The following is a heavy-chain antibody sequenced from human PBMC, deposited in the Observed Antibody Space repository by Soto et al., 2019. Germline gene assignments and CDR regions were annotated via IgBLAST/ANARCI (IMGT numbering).Heavy chain of an antibody. CDR3: AGTTSHQWYYMDV. CDR2: MHYTGFS. V-gene: IGHV4-59*02. Sequence: SSETLSLTCSFSGDSVTSHYLTWIRQSPEKGLEWIGYMHYTGFSHYNPSLKSRLTISVDRSKNQFSLQLTSVTPEDTAVYYCAGTTSHQWYYMDVWGKGTTVTVSS. CDR1: GDSVTSHY. J-gene: IGHJ6*03. D-gene: IGHD1-7*01.